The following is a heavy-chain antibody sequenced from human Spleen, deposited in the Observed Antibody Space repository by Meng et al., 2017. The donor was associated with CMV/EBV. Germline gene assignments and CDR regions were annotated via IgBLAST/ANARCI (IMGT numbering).Heavy chain of an antibody. CDR1: GGTFSSYA. Sequence: SVKVSCKASGGTFSSYAISWVRQAPGQGLEWMGGIIPIFGTANYAQKFQGRVTITTDESTSTAYMELSSLRSEDTAVYYCASTCSSTSCYTRSFDSWGQGTLVTVSS. J-gene: IGHJ4*02. V-gene: IGHV1-69*05. D-gene: IGHD2-2*02. CDR2: IIPIFGTA. CDR3: ASTCSSTSCYTRSFDS.